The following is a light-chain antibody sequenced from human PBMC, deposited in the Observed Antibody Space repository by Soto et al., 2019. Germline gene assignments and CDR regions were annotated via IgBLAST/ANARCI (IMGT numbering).Light chain of an antibody. CDR2: DAS. J-gene: IGKJ2*01. CDR1: QDVYIY. CDR3: QQYDTVPPYA. V-gene: IGKV1-33*01. Sequence: IQLTQSPASLSASIGDRVTITCQASQDVYIYLNWYQQKPGKAPTLLIYDASNLETGVPCRFSGTGSGTHFILTISSLEAEDFATYYCQQYDTVPPYAFGQGTKLEI.